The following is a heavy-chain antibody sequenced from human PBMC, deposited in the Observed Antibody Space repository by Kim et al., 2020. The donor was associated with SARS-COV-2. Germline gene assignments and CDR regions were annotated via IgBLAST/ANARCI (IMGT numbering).Heavy chain of an antibody. V-gene: IGHV3-11*01. D-gene: IGHD3-16*01. Sequence: GGSLRLSCTASGFIFSDYYIGWIRQAPGKGFEWVSHISSDGSRRSFADSVEGRFSISRDNAKNSVYLQMSSLCAEDTAVYYCARIYWGKYYFDYWGQGALVTVSS. J-gene: IGHJ4*01. CDR1: GFIFSDYY. CDR3: ARIYWGKYYFDY. CDR2: ISSDGSRR.